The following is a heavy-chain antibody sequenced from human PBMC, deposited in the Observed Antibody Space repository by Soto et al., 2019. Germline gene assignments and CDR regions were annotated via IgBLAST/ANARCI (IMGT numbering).Heavy chain of an antibody. CDR1: GGSISNNNYF. D-gene: IGHD2-15*01. CDR3: AIVVVGATSHGDFDS. Sequence: PSETLSLSCTVSGGSISNNNYFWGWVRQPPGKGLEWIGSAAYSGGTYKNPSLKSRVTVSVDTSKNQFSLKLMFVTAAVMAAYDCAIVVVGATSHGDFDSWGRGTLVTVSS. J-gene: IGHJ4*02. V-gene: IGHV4-39*01. CDR2: AAYSGGT.